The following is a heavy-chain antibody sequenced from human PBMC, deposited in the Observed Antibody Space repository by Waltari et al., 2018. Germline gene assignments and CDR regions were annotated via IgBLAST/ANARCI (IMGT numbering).Heavy chain of an antibody. V-gene: IGHV3-48*02. Sequence: EVQLVESGGTLVQPGGSLRLSCAASGCSVGCYSMTWVRQAPGKGLEWISYNNSGSSVTSYADSVKGRFTISRDNAKNSLYLQMNSLRDEDTAVYYCATNNYDYYYMDVWGKGTTVTVSS. J-gene: IGHJ6*03. CDR1: GCSVGCYS. CDR2: NNSGSSVT. D-gene: IGHD2-8*01. CDR3: ATNNYDYYYMDV.